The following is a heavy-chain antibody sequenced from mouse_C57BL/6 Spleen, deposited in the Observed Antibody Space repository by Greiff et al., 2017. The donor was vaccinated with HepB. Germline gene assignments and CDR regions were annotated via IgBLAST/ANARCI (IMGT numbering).Heavy chain of an antibody. V-gene: IGHV1-54*01. J-gene: IGHJ1*03. CDR2: INPGSGGT. Sequence: QVQLQQSGAELVRPGTSVKVSCKASGYAFTNYLIEWVKQRPGQGLEWIGVINPGSGGTNYNEKFKGKATLTADKSSSTAYMQLSSLTSEDSAVYVCARRTGTGYFDVWGTGTTVTVSS. CDR1: GYAFTNYL. CDR3: ARRTGTGYFDV. D-gene: IGHD4-1*01.